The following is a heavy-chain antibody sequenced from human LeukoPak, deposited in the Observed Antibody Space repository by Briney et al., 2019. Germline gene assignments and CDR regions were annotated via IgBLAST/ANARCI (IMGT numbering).Heavy chain of an antibody. CDR3: TRAGGSGFSFDY. Sequence: GGSLRLSCTVSRFTFGDYAMTWLRQAPGKGLEWVGFIRSNNYDGTTEYAASVKGRFSISRDDSKSIAYLQMNSLKIEDTAVYYCTRAGGSGFSFDYWGQGTLVTVSS. J-gene: IGHJ4*02. CDR1: RFTFGDYA. V-gene: IGHV3-49*03. CDR2: IRSNNYDGTT. D-gene: IGHD3-10*01.